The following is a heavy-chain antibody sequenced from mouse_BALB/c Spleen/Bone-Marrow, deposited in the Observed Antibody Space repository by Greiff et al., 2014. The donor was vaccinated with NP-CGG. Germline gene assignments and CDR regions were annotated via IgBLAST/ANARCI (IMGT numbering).Heavy chain of an antibody. CDR1: GYTFSNYW. D-gene: IGHD2-1*01. Sequence: QVQLQQSGAELAKPGASVKMSCKASGYTFSNYWMHWGKQRPGQGLEWIGYINPSTGYTEYNQKFKDKATLTADKSSSTAYMQLSSLTSEDSAVYYCARSRGKYAMDYWGQGTSVTVSS. CDR2: INPSTGYT. CDR3: ARSRGKYAMDY. V-gene: IGHV1-7*01. J-gene: IGHJ4*01.